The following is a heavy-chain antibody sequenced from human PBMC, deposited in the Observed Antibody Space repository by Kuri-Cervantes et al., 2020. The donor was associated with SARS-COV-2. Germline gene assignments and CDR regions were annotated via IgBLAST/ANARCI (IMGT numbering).Heavy chain of an antibody. CDR1: GFTFSSYA. V-gene: IGHV3-23*01. CDR2: ISGSGGST. J-gene: IGHJ6*02. D-gene: IGHD1-26*01. Sequence: GESLKISCAASGFTFSSYAMSWVRQAPGKGLEWVSAISGSGGSTYYADSVKGRFTISRDNSKNTLYLQMNSLRAEDTAVYYCAREGIVGATSGMDVWGQGTTVTVSS. CDR3: AREGIVGATSGMDV.